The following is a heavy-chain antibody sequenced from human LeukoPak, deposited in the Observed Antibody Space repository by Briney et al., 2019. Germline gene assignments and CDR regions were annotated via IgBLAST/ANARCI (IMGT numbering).Heavy chain of an antibody. CDR1: GFTFSDYY. CDR2: ISSSGSTI. D-gene: IGHD2-2*02. Sequence: PGGSLRLSCAASGFTFSDYYMSWIRQAPGRGLEWVSYISSSGSTIYYADSVKGRFTISRDNAKNSLYLQMNSLRAEDTAVYYCARGGPVVPAAISWFDPWGQGTLVTVSS. CDR3: ARGGPVVPAAISWFDP. V-gene: IGHV3-11*04. J-gene: IGHJ5*02.